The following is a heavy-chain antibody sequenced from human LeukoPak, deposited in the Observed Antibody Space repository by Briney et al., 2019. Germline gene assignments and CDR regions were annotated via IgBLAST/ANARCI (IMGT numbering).Heavy chain of an antibody. J-gene: IGHJ5*02. D-gene: IGHD3-3*01. CDR2: ISGSGSNT. CDR3: ARGQVFWSGYYLS. Sequence: GGSPRLSCAASGSNFNMYAMTWVRQAPGKGLEWVSEISGSGSNTYYADSVKARFTISRDNSKKMLYLDMNSLRTEDTAMYYCARGQVFWSGYYLSWGQGTQVTVSS. CDR1: GSNFNMYA. V-gene: IGHV3-23*01.